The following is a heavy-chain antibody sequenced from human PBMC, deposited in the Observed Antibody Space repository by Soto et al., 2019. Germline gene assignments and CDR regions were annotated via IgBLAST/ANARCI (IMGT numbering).Heavy chain of an antibody. Sequence: PSETQSLTCTVSGASITSENWWSWVRQPPGKGLEWIGEIYHSGSANYNPSLKSRATISLDKSKSQFSLKLTSVTAVDTAVYYCARIGGGGDMDYWGQGTLVTVSS. CDR3: ARIGGGGDMDY. V-gene: IGHV4-4*02. CDR2: IYHSGSA. J-gene: IGHJ4*02. D-gene: IGHD3-16*01. CDR1: GASITSENW.